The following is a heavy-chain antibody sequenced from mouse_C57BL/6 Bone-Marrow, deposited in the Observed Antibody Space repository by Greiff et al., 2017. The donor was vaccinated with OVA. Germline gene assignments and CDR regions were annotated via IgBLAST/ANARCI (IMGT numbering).Heavy chain of an antibody. D-gene: IGHD3-1*01. CDR3: ASLSTEAWFAY. J-gene: IGHJ3*01. CDR1: GFTFSDYG. CDR2: ISSGSSTI. Sequence: EVKLQASGGGLVKPGGSLKLSCAASGFTFSDYGMHWVRQAPEKGLEWVAYISSGSSTIYYADTVKGRFTISRDNAKNTLFLQMTSLRSEDTAMYYCASLSTEAWFAYWGQGTLVTVSA. V-gene: IGHV5-17*01.